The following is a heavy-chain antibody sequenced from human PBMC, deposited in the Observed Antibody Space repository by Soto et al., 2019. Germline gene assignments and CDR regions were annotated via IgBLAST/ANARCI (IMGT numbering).Heavy chain of an antibody. D-gene: IGHD3-22*01. J-gene: IGHJ4*02. Sequence: GGSLRLSCAASGFTFSSFAMSWVRQAPGKGLEWVSAISGSGGSTYSADSVKGRFTISRDNSKNTLYLQMNSLRAEVTAVYYCTKIVYDSSGYYYFDYWGQGTLVTVSS. CDR3: TKIVYDSSGYYYFDY. CDR1: GFTFSSFA. CDR2: ISGSGGST. V-gene: IGHV3-23*01.